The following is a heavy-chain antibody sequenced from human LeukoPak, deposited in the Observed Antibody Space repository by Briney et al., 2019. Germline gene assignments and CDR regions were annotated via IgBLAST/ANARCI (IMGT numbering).Heavy chain of an antibody. Sequence: PSETLSLTCTVSGVSISSYYWSWIRQPPGKGLEWLGYIDYSGSANYNPSLKSRVTISVDTSKNQFSLKLSSVTAADTAVYYCARMTTMLHFDYWGQGTLVTVSS. V-gene: IGHV4-59*01. J-gene: IGHJ4*02. CDR1: GVSISSYY. CDR2: IDYSGSA. D-gene: IGHD3-10*02. CDR3: ARMTTMLHFDY.